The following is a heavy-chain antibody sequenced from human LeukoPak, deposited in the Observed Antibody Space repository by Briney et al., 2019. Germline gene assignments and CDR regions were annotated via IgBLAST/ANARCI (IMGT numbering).Heavy chain of an antibody. CDR3: AKVLQWLPFDY. D-gene: IGHD6-19*01. J-gene: IGHJ4*02. CDR2: ISGSGGST. V-gene: IGHV3-23*01. CDR1: GVTFSSYA. Sequence: GGSLRLSCAAAGVTFSSYAMSLVRQAPGKGLEWVSAISGSGGSTYYADSVKGRFTISRDNSKNTLYLQMNSLRAEDTAVYYCAKVLQWLPFDYWGQGTLVTVSS.